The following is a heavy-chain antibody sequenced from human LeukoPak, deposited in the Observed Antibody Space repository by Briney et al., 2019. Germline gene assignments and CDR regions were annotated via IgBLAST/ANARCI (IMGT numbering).Heavy chain of an antibody. J-gene: IGHJ4*02. Sequence: GGSLRLSCAVSGFTFSNYWMSWVRQAPGKGLEWVSGINWNGGSTGYADSVKGRFTISRDNAKNSLYLQMNSLRAEDTALYYCARAFSSFWPIDYWGQGTLVTVSS. D-gene: IGHD2-15*01. CDR2: INWNGGST. V-gene: IGHV3-20*04. CDR1: GFTFSNYW. CDR3: ARAFSSFWPIDY.